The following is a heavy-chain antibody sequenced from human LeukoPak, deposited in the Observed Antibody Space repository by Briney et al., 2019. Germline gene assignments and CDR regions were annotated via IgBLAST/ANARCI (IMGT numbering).Heavy chain of an antibody. J-gene: IGHJ5*02. CDR1: GFTSSSHW. CDR2: IKPDGSEE. Sequence: GGSLRLSCAASGFTSSSHWMGWVRQAPGKGLEWVANIKPDGSEENYVDSVKGRFTISRDNAKNSLYLQMSSLRAEDTAVYYCVTGGHYSGTWGQGSLVTVSS. V-gene: IGHV3-7*01. CDR3: VTGGHYSGT. D-gene: IGHD3-3*01.